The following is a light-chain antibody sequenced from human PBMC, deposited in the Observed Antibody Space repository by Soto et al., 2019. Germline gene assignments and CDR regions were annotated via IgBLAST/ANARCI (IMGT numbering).Light chain of an antibody. Sequence: EIVVTQSPATLSLSPGERATLSCRTSQSVGSYLAWYQKKPGKAPRLLIYDASNRATGIPARFSGSGSGRDFTLTISSLEHEDFAVYYCQQRSPWPPLSFGGGTQVEIK. V-gene: IGKV3-11*02. CDR2: DAS. CDR1: QSVGSY. CDR3: QQRSPWPPLS. J-gene: IGKJ4*01.